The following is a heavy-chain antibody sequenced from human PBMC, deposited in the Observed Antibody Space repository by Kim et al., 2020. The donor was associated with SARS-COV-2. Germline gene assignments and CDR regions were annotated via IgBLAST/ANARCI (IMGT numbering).Heavy chain of an antibody. Sequence: SETLSLTCTVSGDSISGDKYRWGWIRQPPGKTLEWIAHIRSDGGTEFNPSLKSRVTISVDRSKTQFSLNLSSVTASDTAVYYCARLDTAGGSDSCGQGTLVTISS. V-gene: IGHV4-39*01. D-gene: IGHD5-18*01. CDR3: ARLDTAGGSDS. CDR1: GDSISGDKYR. J-gene: IGHJ4*02. CDR2: IRSDGGT.